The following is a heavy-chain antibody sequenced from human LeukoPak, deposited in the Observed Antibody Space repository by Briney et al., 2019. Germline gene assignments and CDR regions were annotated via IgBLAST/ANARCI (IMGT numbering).Heavy chain of an antibody. CDR1: GFTFSSYA. CDR3: AREGYDSSGYYSYVSDY. D-gene: IGHD3-22*01. V-gene: IGHV3-30-3*01. J-gene: IGHJ4*02. CDR2: ISYDGSNK. Sequence: GGSLRLSCAASGFTFSSYAMHWVRQAPGKGLEWVAVISYDGSNKYYADSVKGRFTISRDNSKNTLYLQMNSLRVEDTAVYYCAREGYDSSGYYSYVSDYWGQGTLVTVSS.